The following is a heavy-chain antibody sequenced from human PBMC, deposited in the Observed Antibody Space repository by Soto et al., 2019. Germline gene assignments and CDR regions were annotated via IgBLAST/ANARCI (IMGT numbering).Heavy chain of an antibody. V-gene: IGHV3-53*01. CDR1: GLTVAMDF. Sequence: EVRLVESGGGLFQPGESLTLSCAASGLTVAMDFMSWVRQAPGKGPEWVAVFYDQGLTFYADSVKGRFIVSKDSAQGTLYLQKNSVRSEDTAIYYCTTRHYNYKGDDRGQGTLVTVSS. CDR2: FYDQGLT. J-gene: IGHJ4*02. D-gene: IGHD5-12*01. CDR3: TTRHYNYKGDD.